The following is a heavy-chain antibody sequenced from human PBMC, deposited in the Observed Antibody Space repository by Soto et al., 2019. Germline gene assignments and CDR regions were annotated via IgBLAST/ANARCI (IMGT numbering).Heavy chain of an antibody. CDR1: GYTFTGYG. CDR3: ARDFNWNDVFGPTGDAFDI. J-gene: IGHJ3*02. V-gene: IGHV1-18*01. Sequence: GASVKVSCKASGYTFTGYGISWVRQAPGQGLEWMGWISAYNGNTNYAQKLQGRVTMTTDTSTSTAYMELRSLRSDDTAVYYCARDFNWNDVFGPTGDAFDIWGQGTMVTVS. CDR2: ISAYNGNT. D-gene: IGHD1-20*01.